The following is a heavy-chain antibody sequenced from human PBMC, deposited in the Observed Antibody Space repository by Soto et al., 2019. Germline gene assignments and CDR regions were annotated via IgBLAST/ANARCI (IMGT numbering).Heavy chain of an antibody. D-gene: IGHD1-26*01. CDR1: GGSIIISNF. J-gene: IGHJ4*02. Sequence: SWTXALTCAVSGGSIIISNFFSWFRQPPGKVLEWIGEIYHSGSTNYNPSLKSRVTISVDKSKNQFSLKLSSVTAADTAVYYSARDPRYRRPTIDYWGQGTLVTVSS. CDR3: ARDPRYRRPTIDY. V-gene: IGHV4-4*02. CDR2: IYHSGST.